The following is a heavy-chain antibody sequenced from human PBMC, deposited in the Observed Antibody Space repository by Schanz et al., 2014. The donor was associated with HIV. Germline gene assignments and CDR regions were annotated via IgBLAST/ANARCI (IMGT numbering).Heavy chain of an antibody. CDR2: IWFDGRNK. Sequence: QVPLVESGGGVVQPGRSLRLSCAGSGFSFDTFGIHWVRQAPGKGLEWVAVIWFDGRNKYYGDSVKGRVTISRDNSKNTLYLQMNSLRAEDTAVYFCTRGRFLERGGMDVWGQGTTVTLSS. CDR1: GFSFDTFG. CDR3: TRGRFLERGGMDV. V-gene: IGHV3-33*08. J-gene: IGHJ6*02. D-gene: IGHD3-3*01.